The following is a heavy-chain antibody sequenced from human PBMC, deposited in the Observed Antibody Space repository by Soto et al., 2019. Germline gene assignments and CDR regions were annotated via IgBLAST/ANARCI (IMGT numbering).Heavy chain of an antibody. V-gene: IGHV3-21*01. J-gene: IGHJ6*02. CDR1: GFTFSTYS. CDR2: ISSSSSYI. CDR3: ARVLDYYDPYYYYGMDV. Sequence: EVQLVESGGGLVKPGGSLRLSCAASGFTFSTYSMNWVRQAPGKGLEWVSSISSSSSYIYYEDSVKGRITISRDNAKNSLYLQMNILRAEDTAVYYCARVLDYYDPYYYYGMDVLGQGTTVTVSS. D-gene: IGHD3-22*01.